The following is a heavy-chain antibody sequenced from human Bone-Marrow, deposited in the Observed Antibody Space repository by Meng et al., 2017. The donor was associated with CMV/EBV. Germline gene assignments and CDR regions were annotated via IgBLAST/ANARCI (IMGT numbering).Heavy chain of an antibody. J-gene: IGHJ4*02. V-gene: IGHV5-51*01. CDR3: ARRVSAGGTLDY. Sequence: KVSCKDSGYSFTNYWIGWVRQMPGKGLEWMGIIYPGDSDTKYSPSFQGQVTISADKSSSTAYLHWSSLKASDTAMYYCARRVSAGGTLDYWGQGTLVTVYS. CDR1: GYSFTNYW. CDR2: IYPGDSDT. D-gene: IGHD6-13*01.